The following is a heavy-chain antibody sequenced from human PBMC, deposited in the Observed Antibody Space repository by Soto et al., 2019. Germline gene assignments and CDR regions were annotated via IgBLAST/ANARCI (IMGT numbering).Heavy chain of an antibody. D-gene: IGHD5-12*01. V-gene: IGHV3-48*02. CDR1: GFTFSSYS. CDR3: AREMRGLTFLHAFDI. CDR2: ISSSSSTI. J-gene: IGHJ3*02. Sequence: PGGSLRLSCAASGFTFSSYSMNWVRQAPGKGLEWVSYISSSSSTIYYAESVKGRFTISRDNAKNSLYLQMDSLRDEDTAVYYCAREMRGLTFLHAFDIWGQGTMVTVSS.